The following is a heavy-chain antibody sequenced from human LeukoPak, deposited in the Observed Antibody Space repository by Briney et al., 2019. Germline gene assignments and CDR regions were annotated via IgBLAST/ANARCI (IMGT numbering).Heavy chain of an antibody. V-gene: IGHV5-51*01. CDR1: GYSFTSYW. CDR2: IYPGDSDT. D-gene: IGHD2-2*01. Sequence: PGESLRISCKGSGYSFTSYWIGWVRQMPGKGLEWMGIIYPGDSDTRYSPSFQGQVTISADKSISTAYLQWSSLKASDTAMYYCARRIGYCSSTSCYATPGRAFDIWGQGTMVTVSS. CDR3: ARRIGYCSSTSCYATPGRAFDI. J-gene: IGHJ3*02.